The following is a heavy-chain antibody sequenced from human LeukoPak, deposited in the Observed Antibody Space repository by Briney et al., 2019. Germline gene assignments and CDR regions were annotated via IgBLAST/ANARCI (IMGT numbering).Heavy chain of an antibody. CDR2: ISGSGGST. J-gene: IGHJ4*02. Sequence: PGGSLRLSCAASGFTFSSYAMSWVRQAPGKGLEWVSAISGSGGSTYYADSVKGRFTISRDNSKNKLYLQMNSLRAEDTAVYYCAKTPSSYYYDSSGYPFDYWGQGTLGTVSS. D-gene: IGHD3-22*01. CDR1: GFTFSSYA. V-gene: IGHV3-23*01. CDR3: AKTPSSYYYDSSGYPFDY.